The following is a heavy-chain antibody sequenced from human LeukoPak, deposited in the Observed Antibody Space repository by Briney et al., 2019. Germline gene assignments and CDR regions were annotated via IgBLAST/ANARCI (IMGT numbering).Heavy chain of an antibody. CDR2: TSGSGGST. CDR3: ARETIGSGKRFDP. J-gene: IGHJ5*02. CDR1: GFTFSSYA. D-gene: IGHD3-10*01. V-gene: IGHV3-23*01. Sequence: PGGSLRLSCAASGFTFSSYAMSWVRQAPGKGLEWVSSTSGSGGSTYYADSVRGRFTVSRDNSKNTLYLQMNSLRAEDTAVYYCARETIGSGKRFDPWGQGTLVTVSS.